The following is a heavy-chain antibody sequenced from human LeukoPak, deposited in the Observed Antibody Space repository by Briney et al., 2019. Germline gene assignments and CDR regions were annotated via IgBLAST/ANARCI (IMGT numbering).Heavy chain of an antibody. CDR3: ASRRYDFWSGSFDY. CDR2: IYYSGST. CDR1: GGSISSYY. V-gene: IGHV4-59*08. D-gene: IGHD3-3*01. Sequence: SETLSLTCTVSGGSISSYYWTWIRQPPGKGLEWLGYIYYSGSTNYNPSLKSRVTISLDTSKNQFSLKLSSVTAADTAVYYCASRRYDFWSGSFDYWGQGTLVTVSS. J-gene: IGHJ4*02.